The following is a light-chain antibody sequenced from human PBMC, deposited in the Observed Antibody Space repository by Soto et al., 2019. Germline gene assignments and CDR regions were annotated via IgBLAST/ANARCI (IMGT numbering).Light chain of an antibody. V-gene: IGKV1-5*01. Sequence: IKMTQSPSSLSASVGDRVTITCRASQSISSWLAWYQQKPGKAPKLLMYDASSLEGGVPSRFSGSGSGTEFTLTISSLQPDDFATYYCQQYNSYSVTFGQGTKVDIK. CDR2: DAS. CDR1: QSISSW. J-gene: IGKJ1*01. CDR3: QQYNSYSVT.